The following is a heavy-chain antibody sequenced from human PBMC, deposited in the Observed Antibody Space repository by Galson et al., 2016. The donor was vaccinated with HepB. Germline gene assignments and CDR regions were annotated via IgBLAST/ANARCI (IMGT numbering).Heavy chain of an antibody. V-gene: IGHV3-7*01. Sequence: SLRLSCAASGFTFSKYWMSWVRQAPGKGLEWVANIKQDGNEKYYADSVKGRFTISRDNGKNSLYLQMNTLRAEDTAVYYCASLRFKGFDLWGRGTLVTVSS. CDR1: GFTFSKYW. CDR3: ASLRFKGFDL. CDR2: IKQDGNEK. J-gene: IGHJ2*01. D-gene: IGHD3-3*01.